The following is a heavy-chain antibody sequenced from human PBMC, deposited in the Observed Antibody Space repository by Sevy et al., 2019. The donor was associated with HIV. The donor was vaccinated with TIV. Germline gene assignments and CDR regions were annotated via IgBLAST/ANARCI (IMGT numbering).Heavy chain of an antibody. D-gene: IGHD7-27*01. Sequence: SETLSLTCAVSGGSISSGGYSWSWIRQPPGKGLEWIGYIYHSGSTYYNPSLKSRVTISVDRSKNQFSLKLSSVTAADTAMYYCARAPTGDRIYFDYWGQGTLVTVSS. CDR3: ARAPTGDRIYFDY. V-gene: IGHV4-30-2*01. CDR2: IYHSGST. J-gene: IGHJ4*02. CDR1: GGSISSGGYS.